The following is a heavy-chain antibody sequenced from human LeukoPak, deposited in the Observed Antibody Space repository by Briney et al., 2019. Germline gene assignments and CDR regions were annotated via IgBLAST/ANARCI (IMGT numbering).Heavy chain of an antibody. CDR2: IYYSGRT. V-gene: IGHV4-59*08. CDR3: ARHRYYYDSSGYYGNNWFDP. D-gene: IGHD3-22*01. J-gene: IGHJ5*02. CDR1: GGSITPYY. Sequence: SGTLSLTCTVSGGSITPYYWSWLRQPPGKGLEWIGYIYYSGRTNYDPSLKSRVTISVDTSKNQFSLKLSSVTAADTAVYYCARHRYYYDSSGYYGNNWFDPWGQGTLVTVSS.